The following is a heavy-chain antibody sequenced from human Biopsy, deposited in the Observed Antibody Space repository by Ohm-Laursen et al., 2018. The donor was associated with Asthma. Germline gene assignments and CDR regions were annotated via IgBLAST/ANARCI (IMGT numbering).Heavy chain of an antibody. J-gene: IGHJ6*02. Sequence: SVKVSCKVSGDSFSNYAISWVRQAPGQGLEWMGGLIPVLGTPDHAQMFEGRVTITADESTSTAYMELSSLSSEDTAVYYCARGYSGSDRIVYYYSGLEVWGQGTMVTVSS. V-gene: IGHV1-69*13. D-gene: IGHD5-12*01. CDR2: LIPVLGTP. CDR3: ARGYSGSDRIVYYYSGLEV. CDR1: GDSFSNYA.